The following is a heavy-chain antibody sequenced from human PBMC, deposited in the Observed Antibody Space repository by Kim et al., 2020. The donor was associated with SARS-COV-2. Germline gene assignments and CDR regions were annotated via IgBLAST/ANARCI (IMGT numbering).Heavy chain of an antibody. J-gene: IGHJ5*02. V-gene: IGHV3-30*07. Sequence: KGRLTISRDNYKNTLYLKMNSLRAEDTAVYYCAREGIGSSGEWSYNWFDPWGQGTLVTVSS. CDR3: AREGIGSSGEWSYNWFDP. D-gene: IGHD3-16*01.